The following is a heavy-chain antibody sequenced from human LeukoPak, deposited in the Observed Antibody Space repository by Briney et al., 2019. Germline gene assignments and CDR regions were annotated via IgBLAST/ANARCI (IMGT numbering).Heavy chain of an antibody. Sequence: GGSLRLSCAASGFTFSSYAMHWVRQAPGKGLEWVAVISYDGSNKYYADSVKGRFTISRDNSKNTLYLQMNSLRAEDTAVYYCARAGGTAAGPLDYWGQGTLVTVSS. CDR3: ARAGGTAAGPLDY. J-gene: IGHJ4*02. D-gene: IGHD6-13*01. CDR1: GFTFSSYA. CDR2: ISYDGSNK. V-gene: IGHV3-30-3*01.